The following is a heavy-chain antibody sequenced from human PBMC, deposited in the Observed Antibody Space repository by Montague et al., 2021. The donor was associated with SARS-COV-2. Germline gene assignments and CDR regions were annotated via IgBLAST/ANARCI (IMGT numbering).Heavy chain of an antibody. CDR1: GFSFRTSGMC. CDR2: IYWDAEK. CDR3: AHSVHEPWGSIYVDD. Sequence: PALVKPTQTLTLTCPFSGFSFRTSGMCVSWVRQPPGKALEWLALIYWDAEKRYSPSLKTRLTVTKDTSKSQVLFTMTSMDPVDTGTYYCAHSVHEPWGSIYVDDWGQGTLVTVSS. V-gene: IGHV2-5*08. D-gene: IGHD7-27*01. J-gene: IGHJ4*02.